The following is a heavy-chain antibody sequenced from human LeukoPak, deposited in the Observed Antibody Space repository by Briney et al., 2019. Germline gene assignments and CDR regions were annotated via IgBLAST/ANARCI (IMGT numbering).Heavy chain of an antibody. J-gene: IGHJ4*02. Sequence: ASVKVSCKASGYTLTDYYIHWVRQAPGQGLEWMGWTNPSSSDTNYAQKFQGRVTMTRDTSISTAYMELSVLRSDDTAVYYCARGVVYYCFDYWGQGTLVTVSS. CDR1: GYTLTDYY. CDR2: TNPSSSDT. CDR3: ARGVVYYCFDY. D-gene: IGHD3-10*01. V-gene: IGHV1-2*02.